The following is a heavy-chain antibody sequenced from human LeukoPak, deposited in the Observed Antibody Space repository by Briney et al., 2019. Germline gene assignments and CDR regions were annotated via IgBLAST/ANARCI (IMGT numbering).Heavy chain of an antibody. Sequence: GRSLRLSCAASGFTFSSYAMHWVRQAPGKGLEWVAVISYDGSNKYYADSVKGRFTISRDNSKNTLYLQMISLRAEDTAVYYCARMTVGFWSGSFDYWGQGTLVTVSS. J-gene: IGHJ4*02. V-gene: IGHV3-30-3*01. D-gene: IGHD3-3*01. CDR2: ISYDGSNK. CDR1: GFTFSSYA. CDR3: ARMTVGFWSGSFDY.